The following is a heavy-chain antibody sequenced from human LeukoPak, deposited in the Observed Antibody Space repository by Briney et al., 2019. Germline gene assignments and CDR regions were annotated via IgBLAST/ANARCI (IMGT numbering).Heavy chain of an antibody. CDR2: IWYDGSNK. CDR1: GFTFSSYG. D-gene: IGHD5-12*01. J-gene: IGHJ6*04. Sequence: PGRSLRLSCAASGFTFSSYGMHWVRQAPGKGLEWVAVIWYDGSNKYYADSVKGRFTISRDNSKNTLYLQMNCLRAEDTAVYYCARDTIVATIPYHYYGMAVWGKGTTVTVSS. CDR3: ARDTIVATIPYHYYGMAV. V-gene: IGHV3-33*01.